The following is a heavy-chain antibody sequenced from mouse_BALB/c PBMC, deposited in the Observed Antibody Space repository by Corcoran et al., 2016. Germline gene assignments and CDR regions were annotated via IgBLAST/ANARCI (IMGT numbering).Heavy chain of an antibody. CDR3: ARNDGYYAMDY. Sequence: EVQLQQSGPELVKPGASVKMSCKASGYTFTSHVMHWVKQKPGQGLEWIGYINPYNDGTKYNEKFKGKATLTSDKSSSTAYMELSSLTSEDSAVYYCARNDGYYAMDYWGQGTSVTVSS. V-gene: IGHV1S136*01. D-gene: IGHD2-3*01. CDR1: GYTFTSHV. CDR2: INPYNDGT. J-gene: IGHJ4*01.